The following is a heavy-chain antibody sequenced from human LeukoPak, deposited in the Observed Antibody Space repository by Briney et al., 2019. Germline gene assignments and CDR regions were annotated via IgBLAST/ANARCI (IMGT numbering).Heavy chain of an antibody. Sequence: ASVKVSCKTSGQTFTIYTLHWVRQAPGQRLEWMGWINAADGNTKYSQKFQGRVIITRDSSANTAYMELSSLTSEDSAVYYCASSRTKRITTNRGVRAYYYGMDVWGQGTTVTVSS. V-gene: IGHV1-3*01. CDR3: ASSRTKRITTNRGVRAYYYGMDV. CDR2: INAADGNT. CDR1: GQTFTIYT. J-gene: IGHJ6*02. D-gene: IGHD3-10*01.